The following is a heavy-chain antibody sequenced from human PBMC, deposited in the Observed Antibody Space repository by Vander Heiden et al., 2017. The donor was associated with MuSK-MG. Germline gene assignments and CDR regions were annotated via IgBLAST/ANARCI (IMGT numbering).Heavy chain of an antibody. CDR2: ISDNGDWI. J-gene: IGHJ4*02. D-gene: IGHD6-25*01. CDR3: AKGGRAAAGFHY. Sequence: EVQLLESGGGLVQPGGSLRLSCAASDFTFSTSVMSWVRQAPGKGLEWVSSISDNGDWIFYADSVKGRFTISRDNSKNTLYLQMNSLGVEDTAVYYCAKGGRAAAGFHYWGRGTLVTVSS. V-gene: IGHV3-23*01. CDR1: DFTFSTSV.